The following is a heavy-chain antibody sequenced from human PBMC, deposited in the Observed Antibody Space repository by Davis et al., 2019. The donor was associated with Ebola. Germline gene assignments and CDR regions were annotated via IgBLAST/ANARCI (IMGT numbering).Heavy chain of an antibody. D-gene: IGHD6-19*01. CDR1: GGSFSGYY. J-gene: IGHJ4*02. V-gene: IGHV4-34*12. CDR3: ARTTRGSGWFLDF. Sequence: SQTLSLTCAVYGGSFSGYYWSWIRQSPGKGLEWIGEIIDSGNANYNPSLKSRVTVSVDTSKNQFSLMMRSLTAADTAVYHCARTTRGSGWFLDFWGRGTLVTVSS. CDR2: IIDSGNA.